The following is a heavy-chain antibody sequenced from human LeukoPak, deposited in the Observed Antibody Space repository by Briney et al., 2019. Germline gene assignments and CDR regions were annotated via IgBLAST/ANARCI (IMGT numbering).Heavy chain of an antibody. CDR3: AREGYSYGYSPLDY. CDR1: GFTFSSYS. Sequence: PGGSLRLSCAASGFTFSSYSMNWVRQAPGKGLEWVSSISSSSSYIYYADSVKGRFTISRDNAKNSLYLQMNSLRAEDTAVYYCAREGYSYGYSPLDYWGQGTPVTVSS. CDR2: ISSSSSYI. V-gene: IGHV3-21*01. J-gene: IGHJ4*02. D-gene: IGHD5-18*01.